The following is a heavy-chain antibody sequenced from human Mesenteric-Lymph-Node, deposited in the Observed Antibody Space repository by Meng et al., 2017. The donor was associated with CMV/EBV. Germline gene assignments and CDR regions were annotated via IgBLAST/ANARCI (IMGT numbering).Heavy chain of an antibody. CDR3: ARRYCSSTSCPSRWFDP. Sequence: GESLKISCKGSGYSVTSYWIGWVRQRPGKGLEWMGIIYPGDSDTRYSPSFQGQVTISADKSISTAYLQWSSLKASDTAMYYCARRYCSSTSCPSRWFDPWGQGTLVTVSS. J-gene: IGHJ5*02. CDR2: IYPGDSDT. CDR1: GYSVTSYW. D-gene: IGHD2-2*01. V-gene: IGHV5-51*01.